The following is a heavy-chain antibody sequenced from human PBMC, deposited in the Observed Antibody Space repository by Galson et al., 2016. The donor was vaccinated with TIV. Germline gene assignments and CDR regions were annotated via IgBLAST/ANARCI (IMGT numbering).Heavy chain of an antibody. J-gene: IGHJ4*02. D-gene: IGHD3-3*01. Sequence: SLRLSCAASGFTFSSYTFHWVRQAPGKWLEWVAIISYDGSNIYNADSVKGRFTISRDNSQNTLYLQMNSLRAEDTAVYYCARDGHDFWSGGANSLDSWGQGTLVTVSS. CDR3: ARDGHDFWSGGANSLDS. CDR1: GFTFSSYT. CDR2: ISYDGSNI. V-gene: IGHV3-30*04.